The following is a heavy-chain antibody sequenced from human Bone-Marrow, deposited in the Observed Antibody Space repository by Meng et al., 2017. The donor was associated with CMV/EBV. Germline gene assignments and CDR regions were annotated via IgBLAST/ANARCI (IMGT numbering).Heavy chain of an antibody. D-gene: IGHD3-3*01. V-gene: IGHV3-21*01. J-gene: IGHJ6*02. CDR1: GFTFSSYW. CDR2: ISSSSSYI. CDR3: AREFTYYDFWSGYPNYYYGMDV. Sequence: GESLKISCAASGFTFSSYWMSWVRQAPGKGLEWVSSISSSSSYIYYADSVKGRFTISRDNAKNSLYLQMNSLRAEDTAVYYCAREFTYYDFWSGYPNYYYGMDVWGQGTTVTVSS.